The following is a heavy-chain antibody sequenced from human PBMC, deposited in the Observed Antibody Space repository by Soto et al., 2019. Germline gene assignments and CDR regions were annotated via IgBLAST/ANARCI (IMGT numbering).Heavy chain of an antibody. V-gene: IGHV4-31*03. D-gene: IGHD3-22*01. Sequence: QVQLQESGPGLVKPSQTLSLTCTVSGGSISSGGYYWSWIRQHPGKGLEWIGYIYYSGSTYYNPSLKSRVTISVDTSKNQFSLKLSSVTAADTAVYYCARDYYDSSGYFPIWANPLGYWGQGTLVTVSS. CDR3: ARDYYDSSGYFPIWANPLGY. CDR1: GGSISSGGYY. CDR2: IYYSGST. J-gene: IGHJ4*02.